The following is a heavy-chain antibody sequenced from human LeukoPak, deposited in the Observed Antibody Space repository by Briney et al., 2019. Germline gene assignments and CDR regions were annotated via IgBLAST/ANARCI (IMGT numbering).Heavy chain of an antibody. Sequence: GGSLRLSCAASGFTVSSNYMSWVRQAPGKGLEWVSVIYSGGSTYYADSVKGRFTISRDNSKNTLYLQMNSLRAEDTAVYYCARDYYDSSGYYYWFDPWGQGPLVTVSS. CDR3: ARDYYDSSGYYYWFDP. CDR1: GFTVSSNY. CDR2: IYSGGST. J-gene: IGHJ5*02. D-gene: IGHD3-22*01. V-gene: IGHV3-66*01.